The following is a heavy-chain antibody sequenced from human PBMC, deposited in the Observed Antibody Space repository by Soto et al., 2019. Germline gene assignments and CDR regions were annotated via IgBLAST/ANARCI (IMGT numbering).Heavy chain of an antibody. Sequence: PGGSLRLSCAASGFTFRNYAMSWVRQAPGKGLEWVSSVVSGSGGVTYYADSVKGRFTISRDNSKNTLYLRMSSLRAEDTAVYYCAKDEEGGSRDYYYYYGMDVWGQGTTVTVSS. CDR3: AKDEEGGSRDYYYYYGMDV. CDR1: GFTFRNYA. D-gene: IGHD3-16*01. J-gene: IGHJ6*02. CDR2: VSGSGGVT. V-gene: IGHV3-23*01.